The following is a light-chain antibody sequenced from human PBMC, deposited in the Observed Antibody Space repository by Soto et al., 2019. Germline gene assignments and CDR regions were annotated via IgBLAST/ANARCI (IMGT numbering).Light chain of an antibody. CDR2: ATS. V-gene: IGKV1-6*01. CDR1: QDIRTE. Sequence: ALQMTQSPSSLSASVGDRVTITCRASQDIRTELGWYQQKPGKAPKLLNYATSTLQSGVPSRFSGSGSGTDFTLTISSLQPEDFATYYCLQDYNYPRTFGQGTKVEIK. J-gene: IGKJ1*01. CDR3: LQDYNYPRT.